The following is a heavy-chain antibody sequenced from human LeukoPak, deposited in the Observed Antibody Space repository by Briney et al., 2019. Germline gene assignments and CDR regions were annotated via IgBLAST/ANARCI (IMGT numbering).Heavy chain of an antibody. Sequence: GGSLRLSCAVSGSSFSIYDMHWVRQATGQGLEWVSAIGGGFDTYYSDSVKGRFTISRDNSKSSVFLQMNSLRAEDTAVYYCARDGGSWDYFDYWGQGTLVTVSS. CDR2: IGGGFDT. CDR3: ARDGGSWDYFDY. CDR1: GSSFSIYD. V-gene: IGHV3-13*01. D-gene: IGHD1-26*01. J-gene: IGHJ4*02.